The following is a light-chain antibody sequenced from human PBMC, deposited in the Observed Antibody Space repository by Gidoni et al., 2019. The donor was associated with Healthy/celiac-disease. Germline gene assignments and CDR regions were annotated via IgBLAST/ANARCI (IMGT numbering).Light chain of an antibody. CDR2: SNN. CDR3: AAWDDSLNGYV. Sequence: QSVLTQPPSASGTPGQRVTISCSGSSFNIGSNTVNCYQQLPGTAPKLLIYSNNPRPSGVPDRFAGSKSGTSASLAISGLQSEDEAEYYCAAWDDSLNGYVFGTGTKVTVL. V-gene: IGLV1-44*01. CDR1: SFNIGSNT. J-gene: IGLJ1*01.